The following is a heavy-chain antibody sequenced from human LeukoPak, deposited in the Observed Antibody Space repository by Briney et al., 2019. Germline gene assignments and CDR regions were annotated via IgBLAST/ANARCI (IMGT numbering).Heavy chain of an antibody. Sequence: PGGSLRLSCAASGFTVSSNYMSWVRQAPGKGLEWVSVIYSGGSTYYADSVKGRFTISRDNAKNTLYLQMNSLRAEDTAVYYCARGYDFWSGYSFDYWGQGTLVTVSS. V-gene: IGHV3-53*01. D-gene: IGHD3-3*01. CDR3: ARGYDFWSGYSFDY. CDR2: IYSGGST. CDR1: GFTVSSNY. J-gene: IGHJ4*02.